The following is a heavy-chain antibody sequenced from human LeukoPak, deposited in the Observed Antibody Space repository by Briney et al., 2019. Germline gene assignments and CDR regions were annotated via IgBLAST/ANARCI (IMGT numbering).Heavy chain of an antibody. J-gene: IGHJ4*02. CDR2: MYPDDSDT. CDR1: GYSFSTYW. V-gene: IGHV5-51*01. D-gene: IGHD4-17*01. CDR3: ARLKGGLVKLRECYFDY. Sequence: GESLKISCKASGYSFSTYWIAWVRQMPGKGLELMGNMYPDDSDTRYSPSFQGQVTISADKSINTAYLQWNSLKASDTAMYYCARLKGGLVKLRECYFDYWGQGTLVTV.